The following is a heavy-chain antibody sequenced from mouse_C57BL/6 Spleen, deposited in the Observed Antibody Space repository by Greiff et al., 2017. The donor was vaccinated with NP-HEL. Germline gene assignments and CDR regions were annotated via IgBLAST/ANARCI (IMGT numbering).Heavy chain of an antibody. Sequence: VQLQQPGTELVKPGASVKLSCKASGYTFTSYWMHWVKQRPGQGLEWIGNINPSNGGTNYNEKFKSKATLTVDKSSSTVYMQLSSLTSEESAVYYCARCYGNDYYAMDYWGQGTSVTVSS. J-gene: IGHJ4*01. V-gene: IGHV1-53*01. CDR3: ARCYGNDYYAMDY. CDR2: INPSNGGT. D-gene: IGHD2-1*01. CDR1: GYTFTSYW.